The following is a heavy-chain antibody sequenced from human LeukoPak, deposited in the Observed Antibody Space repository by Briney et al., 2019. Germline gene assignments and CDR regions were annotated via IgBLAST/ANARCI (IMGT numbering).Heavy chain of an antibody. CDR3: ARGEYIYDY. CDR1: GGSISSYY. V-gene: IGHV4-59*01. Sequence: SETLSLTCTVSGGSISSYYWSWIRQPPGKGLEWIGYIYYSGSTNYNPSLKSRVTISVDTSKSQFSLKLSSVTAADTAIYYCARGEYIYDYWGQGTLVTVSS. D-gene: IGHD5-18*01. J-gene: IGHJ4*02. CDR2: IYYSGST.